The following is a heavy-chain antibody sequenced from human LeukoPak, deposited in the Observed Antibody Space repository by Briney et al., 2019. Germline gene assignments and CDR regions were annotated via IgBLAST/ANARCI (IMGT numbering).Heavy chain of an antibody. V-gene: IGHV1-46*01. CDR3: ARRRVVGTSEVVLDF. D-gene: IGHD1-26*01. CDR2: INPSDDTR. Sequence: ASVKVSCAAPGYIFTSYWIHWVRQAPGQGLEWMGVINPSDDTRSYAQKFQGRVTMTRDTSTSTVHMELSSLRSDDSAVYYCARRRVVGTSEVVLDFWGQGTLVTVSS. J-gene: IGHJ4*02. CDR1: GYIFTSYW.